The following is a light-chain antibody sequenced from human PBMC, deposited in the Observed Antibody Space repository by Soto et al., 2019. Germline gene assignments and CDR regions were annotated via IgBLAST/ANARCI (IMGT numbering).Light chain of an antibody. J-gene: IGKJ1*01. CDR3: HQYHNYST. Sequence: DIQMTQSPSTLSASVGDRVTMTCRASQTISKWLAWYQQKPGKAPKLLIYKASNLENGVPSRFSGSGSGTEFTLTIRSLQPDDFATYFCHQYHNYSTFGQGTKVDMK. CDR2: KAS. CDR1: QTISKW. V-gene: IGKV1-5*03.